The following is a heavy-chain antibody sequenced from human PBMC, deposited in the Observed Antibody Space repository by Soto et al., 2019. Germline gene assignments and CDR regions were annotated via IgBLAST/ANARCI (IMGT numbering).Heavy chain of an antibody. V-gene: IGHV4-39*01. CDR1: GVSISSSSHY. CDR2: IIYSGST. D-gene: IGHD3-9*01. J-gene: IGHJ4*02. CDR3: SSPDYDILTGSFSRVY. Sequence: SETLSLTCTVSGVSISSSSHYWGWLRQRQGKGLEGRGDIIYSGSTYANASLMSQVTISVDTYRTKVSLTLRTVTARDTAVYFCSSPDYDILTGSFSRVYWGQGILVTVSS.